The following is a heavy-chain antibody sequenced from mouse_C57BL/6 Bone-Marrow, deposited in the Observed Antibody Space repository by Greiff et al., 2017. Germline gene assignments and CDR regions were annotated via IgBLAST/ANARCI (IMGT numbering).Heavy chain of an antibody. CDR2: ISSGSSTI. Sequence: DVMLVESGGGLVKPGGSLKLSCAASGFTFSDYGMHWVRQAPAKGLEWVAYISSGSSTIYYADTVKGRFTISRDNAKKTLFLQMTSLRSEDTAMYYCARGFYSNNYYAMDYWGQGTSVTVSS. D-gene: IGHD2-5*01. CDR1: GFTFSDYG. J-gene: IGHJ4*01. CDR3: ARGFYSNNYYAMDY. V-gene: IGHV5-17*01.